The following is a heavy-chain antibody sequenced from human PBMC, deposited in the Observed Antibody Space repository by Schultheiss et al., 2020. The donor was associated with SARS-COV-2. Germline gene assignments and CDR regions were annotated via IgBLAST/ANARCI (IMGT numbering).Heavy chain of an antibody. CDR2: IIPIFGTA. CDR1: GYTFTSYG. CDR3: ARSAVVTDF. V-gene: IGHV1-69*01. D-gene: IGHD2-2*01. J-gene: IGHJ4*02. Sequence: KISCKASGYTFTSYGISWVRQAPGQGLEWMGGIIPIFGTANYAQKFQGRVTITADESTSTAYMELSSLRSEDTAVYYCARSAVVTDFWGQGTLVTVSS.